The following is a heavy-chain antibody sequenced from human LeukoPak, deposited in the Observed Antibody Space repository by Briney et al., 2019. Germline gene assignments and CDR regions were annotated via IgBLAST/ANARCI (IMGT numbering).Heavy chain of an antibody. CDR1: GGSISSGGYY. D-gene: IGHD2-15*01. J-gene: IGHJ4*02. Sequence: SETLSLTCTVSGGSISSGGYYWSWIRQPPGKGLEWIGYIYYSGSTYYNPSLKSRVTISVDTSKNQFSLKLSSVTAADTAVYYCARGYVVAATFDYWGQGTLVTVSS. V-gene: IGHV4-30-4*08. CDR2: IYYSGST. CDR3: ARGYVVAATFDY.